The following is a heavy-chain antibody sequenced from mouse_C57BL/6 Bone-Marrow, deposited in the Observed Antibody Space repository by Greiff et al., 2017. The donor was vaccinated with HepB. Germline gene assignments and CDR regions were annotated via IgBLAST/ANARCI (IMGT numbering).Heavy chain of an antibody. CDR2: IWSGGST. V-gene: IGHV2-2*01. CDR3: ARNLIYYDYEGFAY. D-gene: IGHD2-4*01. Sequence: QVQLKQSGPGLVQPSQSLSITCTVSGFSLTSYGVHWVRQSPGKGLEWLGVIWSGGSTDYNAAFISRLSLSKDNSKSQVFFKMNSLQADDTAIYYCARNLIYYDYEGFAYWGQGTLGTVSA. CDR1: GFSLTSYG. J-gene: IGHJ3*01.